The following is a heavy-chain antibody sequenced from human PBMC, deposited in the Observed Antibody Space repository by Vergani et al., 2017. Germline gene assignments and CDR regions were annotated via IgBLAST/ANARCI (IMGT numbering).Heavy chain of an antibody. CDR3: ARSLYYYGSGSSGGAFDI. CDR1: GFTFDDYA. CDR2: ISWNSGSI. D-gene: IGHD3-10*01. V-gene: IGHV3-9*01. Sequence: EVQLLESGGGLVQPGGSLRLSCAASGFTFDDYAMHWVRQAPGKGLEWVSGISWNSGSIGYADSVKGRFTISRDNAKNSLYLQMNSLRAEDTALYYCARSLYYYGSGSSGGAFDIWGQGTMVTVSS. J-gene: IGHJ3*02.